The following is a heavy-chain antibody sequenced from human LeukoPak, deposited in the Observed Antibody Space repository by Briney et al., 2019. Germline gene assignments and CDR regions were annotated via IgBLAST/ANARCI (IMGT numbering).Heavy chain of an antibody. D-gene: IGHD6-19*01. CDR2: ISGSGGST. V-gene: IGHV3-23*01. J-gene: IGHJ3*02. Sequence: GGSLRLSCAASGFTFSSYAMSWVRQAPGRGLEWVSAISGSGGSTYYADSVKGRFTISRDNSKNTLYLQMNSLRAEDTAVYYCAKVRVAGHDAFDIWGQGTMVTVSS. CDR1: GFTFSSYA. CDR3: AKVRVAGHDAFDI.